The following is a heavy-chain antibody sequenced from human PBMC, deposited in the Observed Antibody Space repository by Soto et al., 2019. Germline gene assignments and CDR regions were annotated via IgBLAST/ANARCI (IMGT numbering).Heavy chain of an antibody. D-gene: IGHD3-10*01. Sequence: EVQLVESGGDLVQPGGSLRLSCAASGFSLSDLFIDWVRQAPGKGLEWIGRTKDKAYSYTTEYAASMKGRFTISRDGSRNSLYLQMSSLNTEVTAVYYCASIRGVFGYWGQGTLVTVSS. CDR1: GFSLSDLF. CDR2: TKDKAYSYTT. CDR3: ASIRGVFGY. V-gene: IGHV3-72*01. J-gene: IGHJ4*02.